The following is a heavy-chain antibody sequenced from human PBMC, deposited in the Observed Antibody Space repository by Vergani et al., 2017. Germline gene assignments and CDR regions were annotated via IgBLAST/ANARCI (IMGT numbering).Heavy chain of an antibody. CDR1: GGSISSYY. J-gene: IGHJ5*02. V-gene: IGHV4-59*12. Sequence: QVQLQESGPGLVKPSETLSLTCTVSGGSISSYYWSWIRQPPGKGLEWIGYIYYSGSTNYNPSLKSRVTISVDTSKNQFSLKLSSVTAADTAVYYCARDPTYDFWSGSGATFDPWGQGTLVTVSS. CDR2: IYYSGST. D-gene: IGHD3-3*01. CDR3: ARDPTYDFWSGSGATFDP.